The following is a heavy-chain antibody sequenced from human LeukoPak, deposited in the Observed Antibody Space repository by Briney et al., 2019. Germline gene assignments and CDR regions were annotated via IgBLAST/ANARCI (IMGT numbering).Heavy chain of an antibody. CDR1: GGTFSSYA. CDR3: ARGSDIVVVVAATHVGDYYYGMDV. J-gene: IGHJ6*04. D-gene: IGHD2-15*01. V-gene: IGHV1-69*13. CDR2: IIPIFGTA. Sequence: SVKVSCKASGGTFSSYAISWVRQAPGQGLEWMGGIIPIFGTANYAQKFQGRVTITADESTSTAYMELSSLRSEDTAVDYCARGSDIVVVVAATHVGDYYYGMDVWGKGTTVTVSS.